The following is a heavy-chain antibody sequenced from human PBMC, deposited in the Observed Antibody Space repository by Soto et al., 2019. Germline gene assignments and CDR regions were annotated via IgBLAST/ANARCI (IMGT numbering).Heavy chain of an antibody. Sequence: QVQLVQSGAEVKKPGASVKVSCKASGYTFTSYGISWVRQAPGQGLEWMGWISAYNGNTNYAQKLQGRVTRTTDTATRKDDMELRSLRSDDTSGYFCARGATVEKVNYWCQGTLVTVSS. J-gene: IGHJ4*02. V-gene: IGHV1-18*01. CDR3: ARGATVEKVNY. D-gene: IGHD4-17*01. CDR2: ISAYNGNT. CDR1: GYTFTSYG.